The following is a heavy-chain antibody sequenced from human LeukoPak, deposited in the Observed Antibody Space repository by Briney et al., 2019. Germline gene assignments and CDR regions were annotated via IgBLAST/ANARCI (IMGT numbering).Heavy chain of an antibody. Sequence: PSETLSLTCTVSGDSITGYYWGWIRQPPGKGLEWIGYIYYSGSTNYNPSLKSRVTISVDTSKNQFSLKLSSVTAADTAVYYCARGGAMTRPYYYYYMDVWGKGTTVTVSS. V-gene: IGHV4-59*01. CDR1: GDSITGYY. J-gene: IGHJ6*03. D-gene: IGHD3-16*01. CDR3: ARGGAMTRPYYYYYMDV. CDR2: IYYSGST.